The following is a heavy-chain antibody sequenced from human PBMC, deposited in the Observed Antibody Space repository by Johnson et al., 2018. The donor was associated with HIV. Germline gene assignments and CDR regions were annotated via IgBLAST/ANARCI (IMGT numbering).Heavy chain of an antibody. CDR3: ARWSAAGSFDAFYI. Sequence: VQLLESGGGVVQPGRSLRLSCAASRFTFSDYDIHWVCQAPGKGLEWVAVISYDGSNKYYVDSVKGRFTISRDNAKNSLYLQMNSLRAEDTAVYYCARWSAAGSFDAFYIWGQGTMVTISS. V-gene: IGHV3-30*03. J-gene: IGHJ3*02. D-gene: IGHD6-13*01. CDR2: ISYDGSNK. CDR1: RFTFSDYD.